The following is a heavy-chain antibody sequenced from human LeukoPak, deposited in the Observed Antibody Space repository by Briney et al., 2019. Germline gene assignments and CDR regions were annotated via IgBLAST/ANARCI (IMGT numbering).Heavy chain of an antibody. V-gene: IGHV1-2*06. CDR1: GYTFTAYY. Sequence: ASVKVSCKASGYTFTAYYIQWVRQAPGQGLEWMGRINPNSGDTNFAQKFQGRVTMTRDTSISTAHMELSRLQSDDTAVYYCARNQDNDYWGQGTLVTVSS. CDR2: INPNSGDT. D-gene: IGHD1-14*01. J-gene: IGHJ4*02. CDR3: ARNQDNDY.